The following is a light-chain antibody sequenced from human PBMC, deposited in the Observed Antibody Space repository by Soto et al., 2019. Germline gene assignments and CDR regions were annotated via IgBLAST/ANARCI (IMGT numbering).Light chain of an antibody. CDR1: SSDVGFHNY. Sequence: QSALTQPASVSGSPGQSITLSCPGSSSDVGFHNYVAWYQQRPGEVPKLIISEATNRPSGVSGRFSGAKSGNTASLTVAGLQAEDEDHYYCSSYTSAFTLVFGGGTKLTVL. J-gene: IGLJ2*01. V-gene: IGLV2-14*01. CDR2: EAT. CDR3: SSYTSAFTLV.